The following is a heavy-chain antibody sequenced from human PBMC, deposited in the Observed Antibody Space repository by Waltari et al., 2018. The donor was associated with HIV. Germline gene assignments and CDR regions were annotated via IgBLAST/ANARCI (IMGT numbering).Heavy chain of an antibody. J-gene: IGHJ4*02. CDR3: AGDRRGFGYGDF. Sequence: EVQLVESGGGLVKPGGSLRLSCAASGFTFNTYSMYWVRQSPGKGLELDSSISSSSAYIDYADSVKGRFTISRDNAKNSLYLQMNSLRAEDAAVYYCAGDRRGFGYGDFWGQGTLVTVSP. V-gene: IGHV3-21*06. CDR1: GFTFNTYS. D-gene: IGHD5-18*01. CDR2: ISSSSAYI.